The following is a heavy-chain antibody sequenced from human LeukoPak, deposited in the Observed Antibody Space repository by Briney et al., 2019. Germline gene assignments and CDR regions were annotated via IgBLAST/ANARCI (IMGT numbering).Heavy chain of an antibody. V-gene: IGHV3-9*01. CDR3: ARDPPTVVTVAGEHYFDY. Sequence: GRSLRLSCAASGFTFDDYAMHWDRQAPGRGLGWVSGFSWNSGSIGYADSVKGRFTISRDNAKHSLYLQMNSARAEDTAVYYCARDPPTVVTVAGEHYFDYWGQGTLVTVSS. J-gene: IGHJ4*02. CDR1: GFTFDDYA. D-gene: IGHD4-23*01. CDR2: FSWNSGSI.